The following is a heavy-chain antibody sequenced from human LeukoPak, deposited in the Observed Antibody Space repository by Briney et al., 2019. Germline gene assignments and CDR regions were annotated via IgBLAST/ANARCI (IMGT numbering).Heavy chain of an antibody. CDR1: GYSLTDVS. D-gene: IGHD3-22*01. V-gene: IGHV1-24*01. J-gene: IGHJ4*02. Sequence: ASVKVSCKVSGYSLTDVSIHWVRQAPGKGLEWMGGFDPDERETIYAQKFHGRVSLTEDTSSDIAYMELSSLRFDDTALYCCATVSRSAGGYESSGYPRRYWGQGTLVTASS. CDR2: FDPDERET. CDR3: ATVSRSAGGYESSGYPRRY.